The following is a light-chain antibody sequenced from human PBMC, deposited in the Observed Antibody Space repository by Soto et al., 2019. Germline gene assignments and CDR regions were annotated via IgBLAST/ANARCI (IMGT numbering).Light chain of an antibody. J-gene: IGLJ1*01. V-gene: IGLV2-14*01. CDR1: SSDVGDYKY. CDR2: VNS. CDR3: SSYRSSDTPYV. Sequence: QSALTQPASVSGSPGQSITISCTGTSSDVGDYKYVSWYQQHPDKAPKLIIYVNSNRPSGVSNRFSGSKSGNTASLTISGLRAEDEADYYCSSYRSSDTPYVFGTGTKVTVL.